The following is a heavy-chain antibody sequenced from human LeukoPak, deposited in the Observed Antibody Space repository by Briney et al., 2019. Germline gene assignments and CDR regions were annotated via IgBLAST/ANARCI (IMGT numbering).Heavy chain of an antibody. D-gene: IGHD3-3*01. Sequence: ASVKVSCKASGYTFTSYGISWVRQAPGQGLEWMGWISAYNGNTNYAQKLQGRVTMTTDTSTSTAYMELRSLRSDDTAVYYCARVPTYYDFWSGYIYYFDYWGQGTLVTVSP. CDR3: ARVPTYYDFWSGYIYYFDY. V-gene: IGHV1-18*01. CDR1: GYTFTSYG. J-gene: IGHJ4*02. CDR2: ISAYNGNT.